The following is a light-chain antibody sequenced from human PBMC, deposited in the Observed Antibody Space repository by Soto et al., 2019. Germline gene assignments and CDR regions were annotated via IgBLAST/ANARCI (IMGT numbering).Light chain of an antibody. CDR2: AAS. CDR3: QQYNSYPWT. J-gene: IGKJ1*01. Sequence: DIQMTQSPSSLSASVGDRVTITCRASQSISSYLNWYQQKPGKAPKLRIYAASSLQSGVPSRCSGRGAGTQFTLTISSLQPDDFATYYCQQYNSYPWTVGQGTKVDIK. V-gene: IGKV1-39*01. CDR1: QSISSY.